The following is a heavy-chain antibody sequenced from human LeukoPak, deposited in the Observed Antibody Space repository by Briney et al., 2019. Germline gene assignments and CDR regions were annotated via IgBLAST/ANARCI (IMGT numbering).Heavy chain of an antibody. CDR1: GFTFDDYT. J-gene: IGHJ4*02. CDR3: AKGRRVYDYVWGSYLD. CDR2: ISWDGGST. D-gene: IGHD3-16*02. V-gene: IGHV3-43*01. Sequence: GSLRLSCAASGFTFDDYTMHWVRHAPGKGLEWVSLISWDGGSTYYADSVKGRFTISRDNSKNSLYLQMNSLRTEDTALYYCAKGRRVYDYVWGSYLDWGQGTLVTVSS.